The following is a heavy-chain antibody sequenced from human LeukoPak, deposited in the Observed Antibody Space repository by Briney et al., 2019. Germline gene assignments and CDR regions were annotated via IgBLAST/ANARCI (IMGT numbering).Heavy chain of an antibody. J-gene: IGHJ3*02. D-gene: IGHD6-13*01. CDR1: GGSFSGYY. Sequence: SETLSLTCAVYGGSFSGYYWSWIRQPPGKGLEWIGEINHSGSTSYNPSLKSRVTISVDTSKNQFSLKLSSVTAADTAVYYCAREGSSLIQAFDIWGQGTMVTVSS. CDR3: AREGSSLIQAFDI. V-gene: IGHV4-34*01. CDR2: INHSGST.